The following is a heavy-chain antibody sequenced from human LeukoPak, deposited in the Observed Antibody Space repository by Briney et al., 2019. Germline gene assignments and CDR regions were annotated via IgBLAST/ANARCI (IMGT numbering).Heavy chain of an antibody. CDR2: IIPIFGTA. CDR3: ASLGGGSTVTTYLNY. D-gene: IGHD4-17*01. CDR1: GYSFSTYG. V-gene: IGHV1-69*13. Sequence: ASVTVSCKASGYSFSTYGITWVRQAPGQGLEWIGGIIPIFGTANYAQKFQGRVTITADESTSTAYMELSSLRSEDTAVYYCASLGGGSTVTTYLNYWGQGTLVTVSS. J-gene: IGHJ4*02.